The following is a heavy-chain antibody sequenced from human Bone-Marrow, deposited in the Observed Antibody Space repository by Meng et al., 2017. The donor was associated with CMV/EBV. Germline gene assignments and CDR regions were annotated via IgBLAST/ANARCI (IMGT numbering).Heavy chain of an antibody. CDR2: IYYRGST. CDR3: ARIKYSSSLSGYYYYGMDV. Sequence: SQTLSLTCTVSGGSISRYYWSWIRQPPGKVLEWIGYIYYRGSTNYNPSLKSRVTIAVDTTKNQFSLKMSSVAAADTPVYYCARIKYSSSLSGYYYYGMDVWGQGTTVTVSS. V-gene: IGHV4-59*01. J-gene: IGHJ6*02. CDR1: GGSISRYY. D-gene: IGHD6-6*01.